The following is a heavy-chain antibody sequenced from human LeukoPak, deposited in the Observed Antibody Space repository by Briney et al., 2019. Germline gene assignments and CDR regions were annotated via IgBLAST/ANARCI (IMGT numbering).Heavy chain of an antibody. CDR2: ISGSGGST. CDR3: ASRLPGGNPFDY. V-gene: IGHV3-23*01. Sequence: GGSLRLSCAASGFTFSSHAMSWVRQAPGKGLEWVSSISGSGGSTYYADSVKGRFTISRDNSKSTLYLQMNSLRAEDTAVYYCASRLPGGNPFDYWGQGTLVTVSS. CDR1: GFTFSSHA. D-gene: IGHD3-16*01. J-gene: IGHJ4*02.